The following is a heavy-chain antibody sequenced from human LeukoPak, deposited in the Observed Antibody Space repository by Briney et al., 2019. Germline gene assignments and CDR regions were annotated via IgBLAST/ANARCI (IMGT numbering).Heavy chain of an antibody. V-gene: IGHV4-59*08. D-gene: IGHD6-19*01. CDR3: ARRTPAGSGWYPLDF. J-gene: IGHJ4*02. CDR2: IYYSGST. CDR1: GGSISSYY. Sequence: SETLSLTCTVSGGSISSYYWSWIGQPPGKELEWIGSIYYSGSTNYNPSLKSRVTISVDTSKNQFSLKLSSVTAADKAVYYCARRTPAGSGWYPLDFWGQGTLVTVSS.